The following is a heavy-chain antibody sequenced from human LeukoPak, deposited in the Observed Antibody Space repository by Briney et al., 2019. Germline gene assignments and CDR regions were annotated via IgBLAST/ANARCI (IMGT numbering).Heavy chain of an antibody. D-gene: IGHD1-26*01. CDR2: IRSKGYGGTT. CDR3: ARDGWELPAFDI. V-gene: IGHV3-49*04. Sequence: GGSLRLSCTTSAFPFGDYAISWVRQAPGKGLEWVSFIRSKGYGGTTEYAASVEGRFTISRDDSKSIAYLQMNSLRAEDTAVYYCARDGWELPAFDIWGQGTMVTVSS. CDR1: AFPFGDYA. J-gene: IGHJ3*02.